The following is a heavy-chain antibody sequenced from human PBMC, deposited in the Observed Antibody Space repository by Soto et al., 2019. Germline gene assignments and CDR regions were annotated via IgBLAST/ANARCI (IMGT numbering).Heavy chain of an antibody. CDR1: GGTFSSYT. CDR2: IIPILGIA. J-gene: IGHJ6*02. Sequence: SVKVSCKASGGTFSSYTISWVRQAPGQGLEWMGRIIPILGIANYAQKFQGRVTITADKSTSTAYMELSSLRSEDTAVYYCARTKYSGSYLRIKNYYDYGMDVWG. CDR3: ARTKYSGSYLRIKNYYDYGMDV. D-gene: IGHD1-26*01. V-gene: IGHV1-69*02.